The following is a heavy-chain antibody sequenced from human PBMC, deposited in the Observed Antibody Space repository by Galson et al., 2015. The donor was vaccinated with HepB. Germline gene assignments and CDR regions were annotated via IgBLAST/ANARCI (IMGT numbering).Heavy chain of an antibody. J-gene: IGHJ4*02. CDR1: GGTFSTHA. V-gene: IGHV1-69*13. Sequence: SVKVSCKASGGTFSTHAMSWVRRAPGQGLEWMGGITPMFGTANYGQKFQGRVTITADESTSTVYMELSSLRDEDTAIYYCAKEGEGAATNPVDYWGQGTLVTVSS. D-gene: IGHD2-15*01. CDR2: ITPMFGTA. CDR3: AKEGEGAATNPVDY.